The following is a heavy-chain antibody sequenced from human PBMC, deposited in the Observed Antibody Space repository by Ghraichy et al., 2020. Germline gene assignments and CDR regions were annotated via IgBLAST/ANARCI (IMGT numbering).Heavy chain of an antibody. J-gene: IGHJ5*02. CDR3: ARSSSTSISGFDP. D-gene: IGHD2-2*01. CDR2: VSKTGSA. CDR1: GGSIGTFY. V-gene: IGHV4-59*12. Sequence: SQTLSLTCTVSGGSIGTFYWSWIRQMPGKGLEWMGYVSKTGSASHNPSLESRLTMSVETSKGQVSLNLSSVTAADTAVYYCARSSSTSISGFDPWGRGTLVTVSS.